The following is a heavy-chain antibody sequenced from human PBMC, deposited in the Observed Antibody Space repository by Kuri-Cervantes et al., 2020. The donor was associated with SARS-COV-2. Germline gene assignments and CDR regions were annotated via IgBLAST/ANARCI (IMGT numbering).Heavy chain of an antibody. J-gene: IGHJ6*02. Sequence: GGSLRLSCEASGLTVSGSNMTWVRQASGKGLEWISIIYSGGIKYLADSVKGRFTVSRDNAKNSLYLQMNSLRAEDTAVYYCARVVTMVRGVIENGMDVWGQGTTVTVSS. D-gene: IGHD3-10*01. CDR2: IYSGGIK. CDR1: GLTVSGSN. V-gene: IGHV3-53*01. CDR3: ARVVTMVRGVIENGMDV.